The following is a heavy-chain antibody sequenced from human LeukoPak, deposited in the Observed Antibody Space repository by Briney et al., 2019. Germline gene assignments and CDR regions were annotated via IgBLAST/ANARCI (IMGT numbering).Heavy chain of an antibody. CDR2: INPSARNV. CDR3: ARVGVTAATADY. Sequence: ASVKVSCKAFGYTFSSYYIHWVRQAPGQGLEWMGMINPSARNVNYAHKFQGRVNMTRDMPTSTAYMELNSLRSEDTAVYFCARVGVTAATADYWGQGTLVTVSS. J-gene: IGHJ4*02. CDR1: GYTFSSYY. V-gene: IGHV1-46*01. D-gene: IGHD6-25*01.